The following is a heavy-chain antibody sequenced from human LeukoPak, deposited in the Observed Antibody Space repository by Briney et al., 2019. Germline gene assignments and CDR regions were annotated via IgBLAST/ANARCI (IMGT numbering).Heavy chain of an antibody. J-gene: IGHJ5*02. D-gene: IGHD4-23*01. V-gene: IGHV4-4*07. CDR3: ARDPCDYGGNGRIGWFDP. CDR1: GGSISSYY. CDR2: IYTSGST. Sequence: SETLSLTCTVSGGSISSYYWSWIRQPAGKGLEWIGRIYTSGSTNYNPSLKSRVTISVDKSKNQFSLKLSSVTAADTAVYYCARDPCDYGGNGRIGWFDPWGKGTLVTVSS.